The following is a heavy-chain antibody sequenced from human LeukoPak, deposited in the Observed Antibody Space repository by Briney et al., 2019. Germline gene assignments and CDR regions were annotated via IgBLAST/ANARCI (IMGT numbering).Heavy chain of an antibody. V-gene: IGHV3-23*01. CDR2: ISGSGGST. CDR1: EFTFSNYA. D-gene: IGHD1-26*01. J-gene: IGHJ2*01. CDR3: TRDGPSREFDL. Sequence: PGGSLRLSCAASEFTFSNYAMNWVRQAPGKGLEWVSGISGSGGSTYYADSVKGRFTISRDNSRYTLYLQMSSLRVEDTAVYFCTRDGPSREFDLWGRGTMVTVSS.